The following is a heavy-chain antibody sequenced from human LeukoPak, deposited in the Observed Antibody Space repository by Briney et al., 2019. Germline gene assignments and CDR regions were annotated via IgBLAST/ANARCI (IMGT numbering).Heavy chain of an antibody. Sequence: SETLSLTCTVSGGSISSYYWSWIRQPAGKGLEWIGRIYTSGSTNYNPSLKSRVTMSVDTSKNQFSLKLSSVTAADTAVYYCARAGSSSSRDAFDIWGQGTMVTVSS. D-gene: IGHD6-6*01. CDR1: GGSISSYY. J-gene: IGHJ3*02. V-gene: IGHV4-4*07. CDR2: IYTSGST. CDR3: ARAGSSSSRDAFDI.